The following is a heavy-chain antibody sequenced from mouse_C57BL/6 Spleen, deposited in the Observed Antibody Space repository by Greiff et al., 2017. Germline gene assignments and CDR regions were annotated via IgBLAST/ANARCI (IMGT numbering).Heavy chain of an antibody. V-gene: IGHV3-1*01. CDR1: GYSITSGYD. D-gene: IGHD2-4*01. J-gene: IGHJ3*01. Sequence: DVQLQESGPGMVKPSQSLSLTCTVTGYSITSGYDWHWIRHFPGNKLEWMGYISYSGSTNYNPSLKSRISITHDTSKNHFFLKLNSVTTEDTATYYCARDDYDYDGAWFAYWGQGTLVTVSA. CDR3: ARDDYDYDGAWFAY. CDR2: ISYSGST.